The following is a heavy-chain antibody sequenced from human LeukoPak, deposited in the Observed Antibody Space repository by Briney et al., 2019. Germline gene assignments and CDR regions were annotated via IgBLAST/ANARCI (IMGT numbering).Heavy chain of an antibody. CDR1: GGSISSGGYY. CDR2: IYHSEST. J-gene: IGHJ4*02. CDR3: ARGEEKSGWSDY. D-gene: IGHD6-19*01. Sequence: SQTLSLTCTVSGGSISSGGYYWSWIRQPPGKGLEWIGYIYHSESTYYNPSLKSRVTISVDRSKNQFSLKLSSVTAADTAVYYCARGEEKSGWSDYWGQGTLVTVSS. V-gene: IGHV4-30-2*01.